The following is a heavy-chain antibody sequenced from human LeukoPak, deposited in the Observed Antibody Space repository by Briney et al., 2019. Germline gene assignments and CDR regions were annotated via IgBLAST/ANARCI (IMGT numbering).Heavy chain of an antibody. CDR1: GGSISSYY. CDR2: IYYSGST. D-gene: IGHD3/OR15-3a*01. CDR3: ARLDSESYYMDV. Sequence: PSETPSLTCTVSGGSISSYYWSWIRQPPGKGLEWIGYIYYSGSTNYSPSLKSRVTISVDTSKNQFSLKLSSVTAADTAVYYCARLDSESYYMDVWGKGTTVTISS. J-gene: IGHJ6*03. V-gene: IGHV4-59*01.